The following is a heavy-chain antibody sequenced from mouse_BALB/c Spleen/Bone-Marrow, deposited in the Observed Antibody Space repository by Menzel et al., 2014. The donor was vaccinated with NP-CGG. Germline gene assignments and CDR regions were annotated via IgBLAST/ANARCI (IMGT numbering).Heavy chain of an antibody. D-gene: IGHD4-1*01. CDR2: INPRNGGT. CDR1: GYTFTNYY. Sequence: QVQLQQSGAELVKPGASVKLSCKASGYTFTNYYMYWVKQRPGQGLEWIGEINPRNGGTNFNEKFKRKATLTVDKSSSTAYMKLNSLTSEDPAVYCCTRFWDEAYWGQGTLVTVSA. J-gene: IGHJ3*01. V-gene: IGHV1S16*01. CDR3: TRFWDEAY.